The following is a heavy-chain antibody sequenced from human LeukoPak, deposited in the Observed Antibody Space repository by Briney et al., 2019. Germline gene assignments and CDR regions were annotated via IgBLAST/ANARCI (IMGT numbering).Heavy chain of an antibody. V-gene: IGHV3-33*01. J-gene: IGHJ4*02. CDR3: ARDLGGCGDRFCSYYFDH. CDR1: GFTFSSYG. CDR2: IWYDGSHK. Sequence: PGGSLRLSCGASGFTFSSYGMNWLRRAPGKGLEWVAVIWYDGSHKYYADSAKGRFTISRDNSKNTVSLQMDSLRVEDTALYYCARDLGGCGDRFCSYYFDHWGQGIQVTVSS. D-gene: IGHD2-21*02.